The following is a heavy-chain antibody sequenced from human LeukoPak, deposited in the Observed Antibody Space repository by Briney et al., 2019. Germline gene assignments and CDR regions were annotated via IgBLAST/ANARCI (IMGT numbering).Heavy chain of an antibody. Sequence: SETLSLTCTVSGGSISTYYWSWIRQPPGKGLEWIGYIYYSGITNYNPSLKSRVTISVGTSKNQFSLKLSSVTAADTALYYCARSAAIDRYFDLWGRGTLVTVSS. J-gene: IGHJ2*01. V-gene: IGHV4-59*01. D-gene: IGHD6-13*01. CDR1: GGSISTYY. CDR3: ARSAAIDRYFDL. CDR2: IYYSGIT.